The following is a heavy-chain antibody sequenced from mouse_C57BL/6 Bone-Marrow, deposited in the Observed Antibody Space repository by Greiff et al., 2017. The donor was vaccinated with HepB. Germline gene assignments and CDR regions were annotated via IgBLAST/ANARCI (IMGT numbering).Heavy chain of an antibody. Sequence: VQLQQPGAELVKPGASVKMSCKASGYTFTSYWITWVKQRPGQGLEWIGDIYPGSGSTNYNEKFKSKATLTVDTSSSTAYMQLSSLTSEDSAVYYCATEYVGSSDNAMDYWGKGTSVTVAS. CDR3: ATEYVGSSDNAMDY. CDR1: GYTFTSYW. J-gene: IGHJ4*01. V-gene: IGHV1-55*01. D-gene: IGHD1-1*01. CDR2: IYPGSGST.